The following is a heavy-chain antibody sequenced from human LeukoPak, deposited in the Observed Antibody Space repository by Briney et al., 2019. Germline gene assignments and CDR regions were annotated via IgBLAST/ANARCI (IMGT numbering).Heavy chain of an antibody. CDR2: ISYSGST. Sequence: PSETLSLTCTVSGGSISSSSYYWGWIRQPPGKGLEWIGSISYSGSTYYNPSLKTRVTISVDTSKNQFSLKLRSVTAADTAVYYCARRPAVSDSSGHDFGDAFDIWGQGTMVTVSS. J-gene: IGHJ3*02. CDR3: ARRPAVSDSSGHDFGDAFDI. CDR1: GGSISSSSYY. V-gene: IGHV4-39*01. D-gene: IGHD3-22*01.